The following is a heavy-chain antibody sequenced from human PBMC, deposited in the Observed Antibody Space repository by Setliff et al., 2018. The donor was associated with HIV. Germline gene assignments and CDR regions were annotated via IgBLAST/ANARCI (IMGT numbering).Heavy chain of an antibody. J-gene: IGHJ5*02. D-gene: IGHD3-16*01. CDR1: GFTLSSSP. V-gene: IGHV3-53*01. CDR2: IYSDGRT. CDR3: AKGVKWLDP. Sequence: PGGSLRLSCAASGFTLSSSPMTRVRQAPGKGLEWVSFIYSDGRTHYADSVKGLFTLPRDNSNNMMHLQMNGLRPEDTAVYYCAKGVKWLDPRGQGTLVTVSS.